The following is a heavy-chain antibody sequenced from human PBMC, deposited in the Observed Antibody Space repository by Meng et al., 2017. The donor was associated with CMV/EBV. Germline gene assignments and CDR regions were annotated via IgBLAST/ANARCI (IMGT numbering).Heavy chain of an antibody. D-gene: IGHD2-2*03. Sequence: GGSLRLSCAASGFTFDDYAMHWVRQAPGKGLEWVSGINWNSGDIGYAGSVKGRFTISRDNAKNSLYLQMNSLRDEDTALYYCAKDIRGYWYSLEYWGQGTLVTVSS. CDR3: AKDIRGYWYSLEY. CDR1: GFTFDDYA. J-gene: IGHJ4*02. V-gene: IGHV3-9*01. CDR2: INWNSGDI.